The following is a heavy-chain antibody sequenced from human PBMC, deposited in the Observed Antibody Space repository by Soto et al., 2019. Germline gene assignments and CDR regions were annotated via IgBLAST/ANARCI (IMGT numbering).Heavy chain of an antibody. CDR1: GFTFSNAW. Sequence: EVQLVGSGGGLVKPGGSLRLSCAASGFTFSNAWMTWVRQAPGKGLGWVGRVKSKTDGGTIDYAAPVKDRFTISRDDSKNTLYLQMNSLKTEDTAVYYCIGTYSGSSMRFDYWGQGTLFTVSS. D-gene: IGHD5-12*01. CDR3: IGTYSGSSMRFDY. CDR2: VKSKTDGGTI. V-gene: IGHV3-15*01. J-gene: IGHJ4*02.